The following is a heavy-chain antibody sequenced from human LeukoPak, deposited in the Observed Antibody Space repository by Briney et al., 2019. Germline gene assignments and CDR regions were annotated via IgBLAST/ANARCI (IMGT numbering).Heavy chain of an antibody. J-gene: IGHJ4*02. D-gene: IGHD4-17*01. Sequence: QPGGSLRLSCAASGFTVSSKYMSWVRQAPGKGLEWVSVIYSGGSTYYADSVKGIFTISRDNSMNTLYLQMNSLRAEDTAVYYCASCPEHYGVFRRNYFDYWGQGTLVTVSS. CDR2: IYSGGST. V-gene: IGHV3-66*01. CDR1: GFTVSSKY. CDR3: ASCPEHYGVFRRNYFDY.